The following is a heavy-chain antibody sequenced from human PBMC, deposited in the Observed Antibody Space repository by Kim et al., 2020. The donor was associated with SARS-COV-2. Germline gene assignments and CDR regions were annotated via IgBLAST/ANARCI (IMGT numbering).Heavy chain of an antibody. CDR3: ASSGRSWRGWFDP. Sequence: SETLSLTCTVSGGSISSYYWSWIRQPPGKGLEWIGYIYYSGSTNYNPSLKSRVTISVDTSKNQFSLKLSSVTAADTAVYYCASSGRSWRGWFDPWGQGTLVTVSS. CDR1: GGSISSYY. V-gene: IGHV4-59*13. D-gene: IGHD3-10*01. CDR2: IYYSGST. J-gene: IGHJ5*02.